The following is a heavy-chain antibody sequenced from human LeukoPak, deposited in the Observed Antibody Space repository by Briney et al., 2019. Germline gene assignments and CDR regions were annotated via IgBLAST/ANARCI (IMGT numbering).Heavy chain of an antibody. V-gene: IGHV3-23*01. J-gene: IGHJ4*02. CDR3: AKAEGYDILTGLDY. Sequence: GGSLRLSCAASGFTFSDYTMTWVRQAPGKGLEWVSAIPGSGGSTYYADSVKGRFTISRGNSKNTLYLQMNSLRTEDTAVYYCAKAEGYDILTGLDYWGQGTLVTVSS. D-gene: IGHD3-9*01. CDR2: IPGSGGST. CDR1: GFTFSDYT.